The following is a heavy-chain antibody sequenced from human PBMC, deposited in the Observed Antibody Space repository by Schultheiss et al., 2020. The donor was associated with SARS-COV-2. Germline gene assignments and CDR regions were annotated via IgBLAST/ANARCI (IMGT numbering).Heavy chain of an antibody. V-gene: IGHV3-13*01. Sequence: GGSLRLSCAASGFTFSSYDMHWVRQATGKGLEWVSAIGTAGDTYYQGSVKGRFTISRDNSKNTLYLQMNSLRAEDTAVYYCASRYCSSTSCSNYWYFDLWGRGTLVTVSS. D-gene: IGHD2-2*01. CDR2: IGTAGDT. CDR3: ASRYCSSTSCSNYWYFDL. J-gene: IGHJ2*01. CDR1: GFTFSSYD.